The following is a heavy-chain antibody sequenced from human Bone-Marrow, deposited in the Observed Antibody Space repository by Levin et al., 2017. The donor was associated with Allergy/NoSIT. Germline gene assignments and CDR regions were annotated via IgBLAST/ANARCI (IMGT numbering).Heavy chain of an antibody. CDR3: ATEGVRGEVDY. V-gene: IGHV3-48*01. CDR2: ISSSSSTI. CDR1: GFTFSSFS. Sequence: PGGSLRLSCAASGFTFSSFSMNWVRQAPGKGLEWVSYISSSSSTIYYADSVKGRFTTSRDNAKNSLYLQVNSLRAEDTAVYYCATEGVRGEVDYWGQGTLVTVSS. D-gene: IGHD3-10*01. J-gene: IGHJ4*02.